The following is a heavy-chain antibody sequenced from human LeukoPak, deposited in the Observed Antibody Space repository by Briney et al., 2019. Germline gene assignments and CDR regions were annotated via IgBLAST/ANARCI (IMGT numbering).Heavy chain of an antibody. J-gene: IGHJ3*02. V-gene: IGHV4-59*08. CDR1: VGSISSYY. CDR3: ARHDPIISMIVGERAFDI. CDR2: IYYSGST. Sequence: SYALSLTRPVSVGSISSYYWRGLRPAPRKGLDWIGYIYYSGSTNCNPSLKSRVTISVDTSKNQFSLKLSSVTAADTAVYYCARHDPIISMIVGERAFDIWGQGTMVTVSS. D-gene: IGHD3-22*01.